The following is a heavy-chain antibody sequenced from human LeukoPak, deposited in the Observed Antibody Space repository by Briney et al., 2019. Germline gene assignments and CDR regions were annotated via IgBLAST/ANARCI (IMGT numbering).Heavy chain of an antibody. J-gene: IGHJ3*02. CDR1: GFTFSSYS. V-gene: IGHV3-21*01. D-gene: IGHD1-1*01. CDR2: ISSSSSYI. Sequence: GGSLRLSCAASGFTFSSYSMNWVRQAPGKGLEWVSSISSSSSYIYYADSVKGRFTISRDNAKNSLYLQMNSLRAEDTAVYYCASASWDTTGTTTDAFDIWGQGTMVTVSS. CDR3: ASASWDTTGTTTDAFDI.